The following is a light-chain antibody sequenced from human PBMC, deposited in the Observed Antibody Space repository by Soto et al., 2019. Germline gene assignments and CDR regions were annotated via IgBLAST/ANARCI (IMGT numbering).Light chain of an antibody. V-gene: IGLV3-27*01. CDR2: KDS. Sequence: SYELTQPSSVSVSPGQTARITCAGDVLAKKYARWFQQKPGQAPVLVIYKDSERPSWIPERFSGSSSGTTVTLTISGAQVEDEADYYCYSAADNNYVFGTGTKLTVL. CDR3: YSAADNNYV. CDR1: VLAKKY. J-gene: IGLJ1*01.